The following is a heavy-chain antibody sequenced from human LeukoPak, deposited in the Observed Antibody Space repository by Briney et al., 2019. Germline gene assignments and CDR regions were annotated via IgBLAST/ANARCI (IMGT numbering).Heavy chain of an antibody. Sequence: PSETLSLTCTVSGGSISSSSYFWGWIRLPPGKGLEWVGSIYYSGNTYYNPSLKSRVTISVDTSKNQFSLKLTSVTAADTAVYYCARQTGVGLFILPGGQGTLVTVSS. CDR1: GGSISSSSYF. J-gene: IGHJ4*02. D-gene: IGHD3-3*01. V-gene: IGHV4-39*01. CDR3: ARQTGVGLFILP. CDR2: IYYSGNT.